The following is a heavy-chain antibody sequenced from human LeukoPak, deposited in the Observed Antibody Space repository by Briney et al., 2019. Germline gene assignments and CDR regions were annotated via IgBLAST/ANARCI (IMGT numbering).Heavy chain of an antibody. Sequence: PGGSLKLSCSASGFTLSNYWMHWVRQGPGKGLVWVSRINPNGGSTSYADSVKGRFTISRANAKNTLYLQMDSLRVEDTAVYYCTTLPWEAGRDYWGQGTLVTVSS. CDR2: INPNGGST. CDR1: GFTLSNYW. D-gene: IGHD6-19*01. V-gene: IGHV3-74*01. CDR3: TTLPWEAGRDY. J-gene: IGHJ4*02.